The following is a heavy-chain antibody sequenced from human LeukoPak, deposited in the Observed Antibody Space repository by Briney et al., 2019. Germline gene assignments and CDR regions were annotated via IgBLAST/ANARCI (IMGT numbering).Heavy chain of an antibody. Sequence: GGSLRLSCAASGFTFISYDMHWVRQAPGKGLEWVAFIRYDGSNKYYADSVKGRFTISRDNSKNTLYLQMNSLRAEDTAVYYCAKSSGQPYYCDYSGQGTLVPVSA. CDR3: AKSSGQPYYCDY. CDR2: IRYDGSNK. V-gene: IGHV3-30*02. CDR1: GFTFISYD. J-gene: IGHJ4*02. D-gene: IGHD2-8*02.